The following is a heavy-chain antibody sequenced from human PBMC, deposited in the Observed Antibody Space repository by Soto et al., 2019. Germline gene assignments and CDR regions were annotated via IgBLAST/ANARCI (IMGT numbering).Heavy chain of an antibody. D-gene: IGHD3-10*01. J-gene: IGHJ5*02. V-gene: IGHV1-24*01. Sequence: APVKVSCKVAGYSLTELSMDWGRQAPGKGLEWMGGFDPEDGETIYALKFQGRVTMTEDTSTDTAYMELSSLRSEDTAVYYCATCPYGSGSYNWFDPWGQGTLVTVSS. CDR1: GYSLTELS. CDR3: ATCPYGSGSYNWFDP. CDR2: FDPEDGET.